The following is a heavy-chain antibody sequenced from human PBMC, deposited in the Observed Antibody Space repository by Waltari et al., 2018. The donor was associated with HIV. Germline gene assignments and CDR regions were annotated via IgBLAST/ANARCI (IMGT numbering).Heavy chain of an antibody. CDR2: NSTKTI. D-gene: IGHD4-17*01. CDR1: GFSLLTSC. CDR3: VRDSHDYGEGGHWFDP. Sequence: EVLWVESGGGWVKPGGSLRLSCEPSGFSLLTSCMNWVRKAPGKGLELLSYNSTKTIYYADAGRGRLTISRDTAKNSLFLQMNSLRAEDTALYYCVRDSHDYGEGGHWFDPWGQGTLVTVSS. V-gene: IGHV3-48*01. J-gene: IGHJ5*02.